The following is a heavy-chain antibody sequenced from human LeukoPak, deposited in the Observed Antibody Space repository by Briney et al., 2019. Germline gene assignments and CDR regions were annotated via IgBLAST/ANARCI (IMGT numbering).Heavy chain of an antibody. Sequence: GASVKVSCKASGYTFTSYGISWVRQAPGQGLEGMGWISAYNGNTNYAQKLQGRVTMTTDTSTSTAYMELRSLRSDDTAVYYCARDVATDRGYYYGMDVWGQGTTVTVSS. CDR2: ISAYNGNT. V-gene: IGHV1-18*01. CDR1: GYTFTSYG. J-gene: IGHJ6*02. D-gene: IGHD2-15*01. CDR3: ARDVATDRGYYYGMDV.